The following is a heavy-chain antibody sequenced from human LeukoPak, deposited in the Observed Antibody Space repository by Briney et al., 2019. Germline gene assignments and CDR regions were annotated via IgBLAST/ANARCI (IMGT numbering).Heavy chain of an antibody. CDR1: GGSIGSYY. V-gene: IGHV4-59*01. D-gene: IGHD6-19*01. J-gene: IGHJ4*02. CDR3: ARASYSSGWLPFDY. CDR2: IYYTGNT. Sequence: SETLSLTCTVSGGSIGSYYWTWIRQPPGKGLEWIGYIYYTGNTNYNPSLKSRVTISVDTSKNQFSLKLSSVTAADTAVYYCARASYSSGWLPFDYWGQGTLVTVSS.